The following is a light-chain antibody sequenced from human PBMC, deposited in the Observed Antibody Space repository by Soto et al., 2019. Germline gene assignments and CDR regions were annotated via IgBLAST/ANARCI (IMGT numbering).Light chain of an antibody. CDR3: QQYGSSPRT. Sequence: EIVLTQSPDTLSLSPGERATLSCRASQSVTNNYLAWYQQKPGHAPRLLIYGASSRDTGIPDRFSGSGSGTDFTLTINRLEPEDFAVYYCQQYGSSPRTFGQGTKVEIK. V-gene: IGKV3-20*01. CDR1: QSVTNNY. J-gene: IGKJ1*01. CDR2: GAS.